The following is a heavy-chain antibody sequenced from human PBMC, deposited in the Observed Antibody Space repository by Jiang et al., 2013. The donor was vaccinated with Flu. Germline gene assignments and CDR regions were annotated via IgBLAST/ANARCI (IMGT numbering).Heavy chain of an antibody. CDR3: ATNPPNYYYDTSNYYPPFDY. CDR2: VDPEEVEP. D-gene: IGHD3-22*01. V-gene: IGHV1-24*01. J-gene: IGHJ4*02. Sequence: MHWVRQAPGKGLEWMGRVDPEEVEPLYAQMFQGRVSMTEDASTDTAYMELSSLRSEDTAVYYCATNPPNYYYDTSNYYPPFDYWGQGTLVTVSS.